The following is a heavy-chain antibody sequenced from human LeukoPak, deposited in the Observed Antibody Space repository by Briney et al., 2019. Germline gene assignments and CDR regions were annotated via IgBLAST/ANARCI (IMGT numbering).Heavy chain of an antibody. CDR1: EFTFSNYA. D-gene: IGHD3-10*02. CDR3: AKRGGGTMFAFDI. J-gene: IGHJ3*02. Sequence: GGSLRLSCAASEFTFSNYALHWVRQAPGKGLQWVAVISYDGNTIHYADSVKGRFTIFRDNSKNILYLQMNSLRAEDTAIYYCAKRGGGTMFAFDIWGQGTMVTVSS. V-gene: IGHV3-30-3*02. CDR2: ISYDGNTI.